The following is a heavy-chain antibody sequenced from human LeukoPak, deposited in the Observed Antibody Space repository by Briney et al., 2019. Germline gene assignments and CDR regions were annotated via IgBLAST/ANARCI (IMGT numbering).Heavy chain of an antibody. CDR3: ARLPYYDFWSGYYTFFDY. CDR2: IYYSGST. Sequence: SETLSLTCTVSGGSISSSSYYWGWIRQPPGKGLEWIGSIYYSGSTYYNPSLKSRVTISVDTSKDQFSLKLSSVTAAGTAVYYCARLPYYDFWSGYYTFFDYWGQGTLVTVSS. CDR1: GGSISSSSYY. J-gene: IGHJ4*02. V-gene: IGHV4-39*01. D-gene: IGHD3-3*01.